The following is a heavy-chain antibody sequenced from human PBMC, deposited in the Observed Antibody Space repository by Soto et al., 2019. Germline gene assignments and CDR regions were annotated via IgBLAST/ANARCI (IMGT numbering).Heavy chain of an antibody. CDR2: ISGSGGSI. Sequence: PGGSLRLSCAASGFIFSDYAMTWVRQAPGKGLEWVSGISGSGGSIYYADSVEGRFTISRGNSKNTLYLQMNSLRGEDTAVYYCARDRHGSDRYTCYFCSSAVWGQGTTVTVSS. CDR1: GFIFSDYA. CDR3: ARDRHGSDRYTCYFCSSAV. J-gene: IGHJ6*02. D-gene: IGHD2-15*01. V-gene: IGHV3-23*01.